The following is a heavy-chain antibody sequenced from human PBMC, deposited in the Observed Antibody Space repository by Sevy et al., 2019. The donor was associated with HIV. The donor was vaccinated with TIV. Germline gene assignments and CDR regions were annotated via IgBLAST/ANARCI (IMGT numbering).Heavy chain of an antibody. CDR3: ARGHDYYDSSGYSGVDP. CDR1: GGSISSSSYY. Sequence: SETLCLTCTVSGGSISSSSYYWGWIRQPPGKGLEWIGSIYYSGSTYYNPSLKSRVTISVDTSKNQFSLKLSSVTAADTAVYYCARGHDYYDSSGYSGVDPWGQGTLVTVSS. D-gene: IGHD3-22*01. CDR2: IYYSGST. J-gene: IGHJ5*02. V-gene: IGHV4-39*01.